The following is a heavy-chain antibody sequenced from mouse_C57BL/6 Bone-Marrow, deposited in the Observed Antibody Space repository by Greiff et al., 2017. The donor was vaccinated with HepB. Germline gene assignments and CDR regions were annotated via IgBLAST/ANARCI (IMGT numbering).Heavy chain of an antibody. Sequence: EVKLMESEGGLVQPGRSMKLSCTASGFTFSDYYMAWVRQVPEKGLEWVANINYDGSSTYYLDSLKSRFIISRDNAKNILYLQMSSLKSEDTATYYCARLDGYGGFAYWGQGTLVTVSA. J-gene: IGHJ3*01. CDR2: INYDGSST. D-gene: IGHD2-3*01. V-gene: IGHV5-16*01. CDR1: GFTFSDYY. CDR3: ARLDGYGGFAY.